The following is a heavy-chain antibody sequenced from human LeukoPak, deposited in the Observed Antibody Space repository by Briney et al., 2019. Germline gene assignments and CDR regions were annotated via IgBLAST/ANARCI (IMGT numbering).Heavy chain of an antibody. Sequence: GASVTVSCKASGYTFTSYDINWVRQATGQGLEWMGWMNPNSGNTGYAQKFQGRVTMTRNTSISTAYMELSSLRSEDTAVYYCARVYKGSGSYPPDYWGQGTLVTVSS. V-gene: IGHV1-8*01. J-gene: IGHJ4*02. CDR2: MNPNSGNT. CDR3: ARVYKGSGSYPPDY. D-gene: IGHD3-10*01. CDR1: GYTFTSYD.